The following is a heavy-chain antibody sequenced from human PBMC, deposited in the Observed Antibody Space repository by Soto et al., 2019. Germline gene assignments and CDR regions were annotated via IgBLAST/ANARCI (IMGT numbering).Heavy chain of an antibody. CDR1: GGSISSGDYY. V-gene: IGHV4-30-4*01. J-gene: IGHJ5*02. Sequence: PSETLSLTCTVSGGSISSGDYYWRWIRQPPGKGLEWIGYFYYTGSTYYNPSLKSRVTISVDTSKNQFSLKLGSVAAADTAVYYCARDTSFSYDFWSGYYDRGNWFDPWGQGTLVTVSS. CDR2: FYYTGST. D-gene: IGHD3-3*01. CDR3: ARDTSFSYDFWSGYYDRGNWFDP.